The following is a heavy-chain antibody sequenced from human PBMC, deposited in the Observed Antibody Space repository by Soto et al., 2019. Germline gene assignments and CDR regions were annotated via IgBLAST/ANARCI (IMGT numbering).Heavy chain of an antibody. J-gene: IGHJ4*02. CDR2: ISYDGSNK. V-gene: IGHV3-30*18. Sequence: GGSLRLSCAASGFTFSSYGMHWVRQAPGKGLEWVAVISYDGSNKYCADSVKGRFTISRDNSKNTLYLQMNSLRAEDTAVYYCAKDSRIVVVTAPYDYWGQGTRVTVSS. D-gene: IGHD2-21*02. CDR1: GFTFSSYG. CDR3: AKDSRIVVVTAPYDY.